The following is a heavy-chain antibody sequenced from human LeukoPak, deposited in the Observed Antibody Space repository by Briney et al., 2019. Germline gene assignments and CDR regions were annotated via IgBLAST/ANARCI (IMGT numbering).Heavy chain of an antibody. CDR2: MNPNSGNT. CDR3: ARGGIAAAGLFTGFSYYYYYGMDV. J-gene: IGHJ6*02. V-gene: IGHV1-8*01. D-gene: IGHD6-13*01. Sequence: ASVKVSCKASGYTFTSYDINWVRQATGQGLEWMGWMNPNSGNTGYAQKFQGRVTMTRNTSISTAYMELSSLRSEDTAVYYCARGGIAAAGLFTGFSYYYYYGMDVWGQGTTVTVSS. CDR1: GYTFTSYD.